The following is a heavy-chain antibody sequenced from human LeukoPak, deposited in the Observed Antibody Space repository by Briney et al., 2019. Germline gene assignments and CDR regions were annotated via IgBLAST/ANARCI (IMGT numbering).Heavy chain of an antibody. CDR3: ARIIVGATDAFDI. CDR2: IYPGDSDT. CDR1: GGSISSYY. V-gene: IGHV5-51*01. Sequence: ETLSLTCTVSGGSISSYYWSWIRQPPGKGLEWMGIIYPGDSDTEYSPSFQGQVTISDDKSIDTAYLQWSCLKASDSAMYYCARIIVGATDAFDIWGQGTMVTVSS. J-gene: IGHJ3*02. D-gene: IGHD1-26*01.